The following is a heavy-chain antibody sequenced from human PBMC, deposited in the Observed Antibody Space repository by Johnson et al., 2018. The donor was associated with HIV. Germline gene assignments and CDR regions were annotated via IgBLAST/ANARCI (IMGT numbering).Heavy chain of an antibody. J-gene: IGHJ3*02. Sequence: QLVESGGGMVQPGGSLRLSCAASAFTFSSYAMHWVRQAPVKGLEWVALISYDGSNKYYADSVKGRFTIYRDNSKNTLYLQMNSLRAEDTAVFYCARGALGDWVDAFDIWGQGTMVTVSS. D-gene: IGHD3-16*01. CDR3: ARGALGDWVDAFDI. CDR2: ISYDGSNK. CDR1: AFTFSSYA. V-gene: IGHV3-30-3*01.